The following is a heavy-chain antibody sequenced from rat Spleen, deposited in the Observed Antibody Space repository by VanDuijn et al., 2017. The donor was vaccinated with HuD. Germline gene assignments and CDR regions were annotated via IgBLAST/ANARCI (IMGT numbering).Heavy chain of an antibody. CDR1: GFTFSNYG. J-gene: IGHJ3*01. CDR2: IIYDGSST. V-gene: IGHV5-17*01. D-gene: IGHD1-1*01. Sequence: EVQLVESGGGLVQPGRSLKLSCAASGFTFSNYGMAWVRQAPKKGLEWVATIIYDGSSTYYRDSVKGRFTISRDNAKSTLYLQMDSLRSEDTATYYCARQEYSGDGRFAYWGQGTLVTVSS. CDR3: ARQEYSGDGRFAY.